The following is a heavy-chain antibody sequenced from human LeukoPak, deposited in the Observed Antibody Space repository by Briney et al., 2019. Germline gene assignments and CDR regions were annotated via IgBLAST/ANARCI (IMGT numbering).Heavy chain of an antibody. D-gene: IGHD3-10*01. V-gene: IGHV4-34*01. Sequence: SETLSLTCAVYGGSFSGYYWSWIRQPPGKGLEWIGEINHSGSTNYNPSLKSRVTISVDTSKNQFSLKLSSVTAADTAVYYCARGRGREYFDLWGRGTLVTVSS. CDR3: ARGRGREYFDL. CDR1: GGSFSGYY. J-gene: IGHJ2*01. CDR2: INHSGST.